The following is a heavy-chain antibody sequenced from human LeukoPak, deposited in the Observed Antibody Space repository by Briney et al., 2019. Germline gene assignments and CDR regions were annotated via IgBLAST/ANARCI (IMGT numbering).Heavy chain of an antibody. CDR2: ISSSGSTI. Sequence: GGSLRLSCAASGFTFSSYEMNWVRRAPGKGLEWVSYISSSGSTIYYADSVKGRFTISRDNAKNSLYLQMNSLRAEDTAVYYCARDIGQVTMTDDAFDIWGQGTMVTVSS. D-gene: IGHD3/OR15-3a*01. CDR3: ARDIGQVTMTDDAFDI. J-gene: IGHJ3*02. CDR1: GFTFSSYE. V-gene: IGHV3-48*03.